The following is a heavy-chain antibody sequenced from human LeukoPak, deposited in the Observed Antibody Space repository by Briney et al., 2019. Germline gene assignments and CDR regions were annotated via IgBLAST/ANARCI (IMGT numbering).Heavy chain of an antibody. Sequence: GGSLRLSCAASGFTFSSYSMNWVRQAPGKGLEWVSSISSGTTYIYYADSVKGRSTISRDNAKNSLSLQMNSLRAEDTAVYYCAKGHYYGSGSLDYWGQGTLVTVSS. V-gene: IGHV3-21*01. J-gene: IGHJ4*02. D-gene: IGHD3-10*01. CDR1: GFTFSSYS. CDR3: AKGHYYGSGSLDY. CDR2: ISSGTTYI.